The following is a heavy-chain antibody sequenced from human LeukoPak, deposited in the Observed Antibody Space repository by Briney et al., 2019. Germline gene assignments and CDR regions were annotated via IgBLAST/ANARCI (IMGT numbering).Heavy chain of an antibody. CDR2: IYYSGST. Sequence: SETLSLTCTVSGGSISSYYWSWIRQPPGKGLEWIGYIYYSGSTSYNPSLKSRVTISVDTSKNQFSLKLTSVTAADTAVYYCARVEVVVTAMIDYWGQGTLVTVSS. V-gene: IGHV4-59*12. CDR1: GGSISSYY. CDR3: ARVEVVVTAMIDY. J-gene: IGHJ4*02. D-gene: IGHD2-21*02.